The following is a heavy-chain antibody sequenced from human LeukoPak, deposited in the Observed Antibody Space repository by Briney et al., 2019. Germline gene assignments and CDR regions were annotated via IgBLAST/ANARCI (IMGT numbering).Heavy chain of an antibody. Sequence: GGSLRLSCAASGSTFSSYAMTWVRQAPGKGLSWVSGIGGSAANTYYADSVKGRFTISRDNAENTLHMRMNSLRPEDTAVYYCARGYYSSSRFDSWGQGTLVTVAS. CDR3: ARGYYSSSRFDS. CDR1: GSTFSSYA. J-gene: IGHJ4*02. D-gene: IGHD6-13*01. V-gene: IGHV3-23*01. CDR2: IGGSAANT.